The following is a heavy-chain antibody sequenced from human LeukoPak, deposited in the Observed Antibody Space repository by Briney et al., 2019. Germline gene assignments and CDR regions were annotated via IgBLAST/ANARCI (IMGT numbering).Heavy chain of an antibody. CDR3: ARDGYSSSWYWFDY. V-gene: IGHV3-11*06. CDR2: ISSSSSYT. Sequence: GGSLRLSCAASGFTFSDYYMSWIRQAPGKGLEWVSHISSSSSYTNYADSVKGRFTISRDNAKNSLYLQMNSLRAEDTAVYYCARDGYSSSWYWFDYWGQGTLVTVSS. D-gene: IGHD6-13*01. CDR1: GFTFSDYY. J-gene: IGHJ4*02.